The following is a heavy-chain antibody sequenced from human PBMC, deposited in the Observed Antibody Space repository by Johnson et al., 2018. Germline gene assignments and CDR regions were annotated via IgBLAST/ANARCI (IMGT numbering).Heavy chain of an antibody. CDR2: ISWDGGST. Sequence: VQLVQSGGVVVQPGGSLRLSCAASGFTFDDYAMHWVRQAPGKSLEWVSLISWDGGSTYYAASVKGRFTISRDNSKNSLYLQMNSLTAEDTALYYCAKVSVPYYYGSGSYSYYYMDVWGKGTTVTVSS. CDR3: AKVSVPYYYGSGSYSYYYMDV. V-gene: IGHV3-43D*03. D-gene: IGHD3-10*01. CDR1: GFTFDDYA. J-gene: IGHJ6*03.